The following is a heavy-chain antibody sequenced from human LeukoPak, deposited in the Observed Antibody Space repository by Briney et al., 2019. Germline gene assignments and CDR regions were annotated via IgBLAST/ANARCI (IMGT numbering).Heavy chain of an antibody. CDR3: ASLIYYDSSGYLDY. V-gene: IGHV4-34*01. D-gene: IGHD3-22*01. Sequence: SETLSLTCAVYGGSFSSYYWSWIRQPPGKGLEWIGKTNHGGSTNYNPSLKSRVTISVDMSKNQFSLKLSSVTAADTAVYYCASLIYYDSSGYLDYWGQGSLVTVSS. J-gene: IGHJ4*02. CDR2: TNHGGST. CDR1: GGSFSSYY.